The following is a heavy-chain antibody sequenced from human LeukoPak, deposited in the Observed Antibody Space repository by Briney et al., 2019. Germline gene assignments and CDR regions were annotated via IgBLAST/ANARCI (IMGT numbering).Heavy chain of an antibody. D-gene: IGHD3-3*02. Sequence: GGSLRLSCAASGFTFSSYAMSRVRQAPGKGLEWVSAISKSGGSTYYVDAVKGRVTISRDNSKNTLYLQMNSLRAEDTAVYYCAKDTSSILGFDYWGQGTLVTVSS. CDR2: ISKSGGST. V-gene: IGHV3-23*01. CDR1: GFTFSSYA. CDR3: AKDTSSILGFDY. J-gene: IGHJ4*02.